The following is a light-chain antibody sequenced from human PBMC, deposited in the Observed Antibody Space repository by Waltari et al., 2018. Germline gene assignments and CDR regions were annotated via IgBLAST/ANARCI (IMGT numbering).Light chain of an antibody. V-gene: IGLV2-8*01. Sequence: VTISCTGTSSDVGGYDYVSWYQQHPGKAPKLMIYEVNKRPSGVPDRFSGSKSGNTASLTVSGLQAEDEADYYCSSYAGSTLMFGGGTKLTVL. CDR3: SSYAGSTLM. CDR2: EVN. CDR1: SSDVGGYDY. J-gene: IGLJ3*02.